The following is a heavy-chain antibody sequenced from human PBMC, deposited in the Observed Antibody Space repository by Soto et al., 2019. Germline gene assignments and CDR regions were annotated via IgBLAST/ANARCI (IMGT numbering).Heavy chain of an antibody. Sequence: PSETLSLTCTVSGGSISSSSYYWGWIRQPPGKGLEWIGSIYYSGSTYYNPSLKSRVTISVDTSKNQFSLKLSSVTAADTAVYYCARTPDYYDSSGYIDYWGQGTLVTVSS. CDR2: IYYSGST. J-gene: IGHJ4*02. V-gene: IGHV4-39*01. CDR1: GGSISSSSYY. CDR3: ARTPDYYDSSGYIDY. D-gene: IGHD3-22*01.